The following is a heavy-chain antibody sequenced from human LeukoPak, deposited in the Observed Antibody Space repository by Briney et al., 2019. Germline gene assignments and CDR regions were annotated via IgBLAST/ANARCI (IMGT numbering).Heavy chain of an antibody. CDR1: GFTFSSYA. CDR2: ITGSGGST. CDR3: ARGPDYANGWNYFDS. D-gene: IGHD4-17*01. Sequence: GGSLRLSCAASGFTFSSYAMSWVRQAPGKGLEWVSSITGSGGSTYNADSVKGRFTISRDNSKNTLCLQMNSLRADDTAIYYCARGPDYANGWNYFDSWGQGTLVTVSS. J-gene: IGHJ4*02. V-gene: IGHV3-23*01.